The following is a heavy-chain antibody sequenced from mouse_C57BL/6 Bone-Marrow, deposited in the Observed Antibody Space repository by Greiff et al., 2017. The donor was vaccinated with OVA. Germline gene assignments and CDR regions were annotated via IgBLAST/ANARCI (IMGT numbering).Heavy chain of an antibody. V-gene: IGHV5-9-1*02. CDR2: SSSGGDYI. D-gene: IGHD4-1*01. CDR1: GFTFSSYA. CDR3: TRELTGTSWFAY. Sequence: EVQRVESGEGLVKPGGSLKLSCAASGFTFSSYAMSWVRQTPEKRLEWVAYSSSGGDYIYYADTVKGRFTIYRDNDRNTLYLQMSSLKSEDTAMYYCTRELTGTSWFAYWGQGTLVTVSA. J-gene: IGHJ3*01.